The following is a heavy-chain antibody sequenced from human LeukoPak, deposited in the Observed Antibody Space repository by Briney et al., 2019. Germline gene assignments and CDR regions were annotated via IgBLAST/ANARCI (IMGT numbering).Heavy chain of an antibody. CDR2: ILINGGST. J-gene: IGHJ5*02. V-gene: IGHV3-64D*06. D-gene: IGHD3-22*01. Sequence: GGALRLSCSGSGFTFSSYAMHWVRQAPGKGVEYVSDILINGGSTYYPDSVKGRFPISRHNSKNTLYLQMRSLRAEDTAVSYCAPSPYYYESSGYSAWGQGTLVTVSS. CDR3: APSPYYYESSGYSA. CDR1: GFTFSSYA.